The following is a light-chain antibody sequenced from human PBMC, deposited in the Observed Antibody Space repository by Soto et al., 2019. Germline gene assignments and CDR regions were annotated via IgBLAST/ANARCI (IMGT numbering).Light chain of an antibody. CDR2: DVS. CDR3: CSYAGSSWV. V-gene: IGLV2-11*01. CDR1: SSDVGGYNY. Sequence: QSALTQPRSVSGSPGQSVTISCTGTSSDVGGYNYVSWNQQHPGKAPKLMIYDVSKRPSGVPDRFSGSKSGNTASLTISGLQAEDEADYYCCSYAGSSWVFGGGTKVTVL. J-gene: IGLJ3*02.